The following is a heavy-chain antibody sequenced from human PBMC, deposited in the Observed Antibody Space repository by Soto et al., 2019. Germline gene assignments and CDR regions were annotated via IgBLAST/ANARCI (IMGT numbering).Heavy chain of an antibody. J-gene: IGHJ6*02. CDR3: ARVTPGNNLYYFSGLDF. V-gene: IGHV3-30-3*01. Sequence: PXGSLRLSCVASGFTFDTYGIHWVRQAPGKGLQWVALISYEGSNTYYADSVRGRFTISRDNSKNTLYLQMNTLRPEDTGLYYCARVTPGNNLYYFSGLDFWGQGTSVTVSS. CDR2: ISYEGSNT. CDR1: GFTFDTYG. D-gene: IGHD1-1*01.